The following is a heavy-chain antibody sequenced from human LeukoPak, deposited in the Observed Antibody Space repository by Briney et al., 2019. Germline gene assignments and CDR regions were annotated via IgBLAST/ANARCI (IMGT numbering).Heavy chain of an antibody. D-gene: IGHD3-9*01. CDR3: ARDPVRYFDSGWFDP. Sequence: GGSLRLSCAASGFTFSGYSMNWVRQAPGKGLEWVSSISSSSSYIYYADSVKGRFTISRDNAKNSLYLQMNSLRAEDTAVYYCARDPVRYFDSGWFDPWGQGTLVTVSS. J-gene: IGHJ5*02. V-gene: IGHV3-21*01. CDR2: ISSSSSYI. CDR1: GFTFSGYS.